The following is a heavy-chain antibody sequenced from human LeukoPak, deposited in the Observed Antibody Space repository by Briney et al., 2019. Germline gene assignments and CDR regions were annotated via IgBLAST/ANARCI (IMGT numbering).Heavy chain of an antibody. CDR2: IYYSGST. D-gene: IGHD6-13*01. Sequence: SETLSLTCTVSGGSISSSSYYWGWIRQPPGKGLEWIGSIYYSGSTNYNPSLKSRVTISVDTSKNQFSLKLSSVTAADTAVYYCASLEMFQQQLAPRMDVWGQGTTVTVSS. V-gene: IGHV4-39*07. CDR3: ASLEMFQQQLAPRMDV. CDR1: GGSISSSSYY. J-gene: IGHJ6*02.